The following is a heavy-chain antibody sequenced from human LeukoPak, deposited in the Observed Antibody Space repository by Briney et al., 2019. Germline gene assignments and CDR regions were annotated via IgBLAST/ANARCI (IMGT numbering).Heavy chain of an antibody. CDR1: GFTFSTYN. J-gene: IGHJ5*01. Sequence: GGSLRLSCAASGFTFSTYNMLWVRQTPAMGLEWLFYIHSGGYAVHYADSVKDRFTFSRDNAKNSLYLQMNSLRVEDTGVYCCARVGSRGDWFDYWGQGTRVTVS. D-gene: IGHD1-26*01. V-gene: IGHV3-48*01. CDR2: IHSGGYAV. CDR3: ARVGSRGDWFDY.